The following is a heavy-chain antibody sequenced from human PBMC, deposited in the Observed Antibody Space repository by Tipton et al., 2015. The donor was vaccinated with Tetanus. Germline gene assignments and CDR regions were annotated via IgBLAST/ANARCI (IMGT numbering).Heavy chain of an antibody. CDR3: AREADCSGGSCFSGDFDN. CDR2: SWYDGTDK. J-gene: IGHJ4*02. V-gene: IGHV3-33*01. CDR1: GFIFSSYG. D-gene: IGHD2-15*01. Sequence: SGFIFSSYGIHWVRQAPGKGLEWVAVSWYDGTDKYYADTAKGRFTISRDNSKNTLYLQRNSLRAEGTAVYYCAREADCSGGSCFSGDFDNWGQGTQVTVSS.